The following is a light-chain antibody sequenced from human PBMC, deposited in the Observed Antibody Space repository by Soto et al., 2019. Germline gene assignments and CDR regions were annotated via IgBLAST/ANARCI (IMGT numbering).Light chain of an antibody. CDR3: RSYTGSSTFV. CDR1: SSDVGGYDY. V-gene: IGLV2-14*01. CDR2: DVN. J-gene: IGLJ1*01. Sequence: QSVLTQPASVSGSPGQSITISCTGTSSDVGGYDYVSWYQQLPGKAPKLLIYDVNNRPSGVSHRFSGSKSGNTASLTISGFQSEDEADYYCRSYTGSSTFVFETGTKVTVL.